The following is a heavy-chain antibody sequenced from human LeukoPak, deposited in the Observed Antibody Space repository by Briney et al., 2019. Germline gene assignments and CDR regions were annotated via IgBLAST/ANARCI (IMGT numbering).Heavy chain of an antibody. D-gene: IGHD3-10*01. CDR2: IYYSGST. J-gene: IGHJ4*02. V-gene: IGHV4-39*07. CDR1: GGSISSSSYY. Sequence: PSETLSLTCTVSGGSISSSSYYWGWIRQPPGKGLEWIGSIYYSGSTYYNPSLKSRVTISVDTSKNQFSLKLSSVTAADTAVYYCARAGLWFGELSTVPFDYWGQGTLVTVSS. CDR3: ARAGLWFGELSTVPFDY.